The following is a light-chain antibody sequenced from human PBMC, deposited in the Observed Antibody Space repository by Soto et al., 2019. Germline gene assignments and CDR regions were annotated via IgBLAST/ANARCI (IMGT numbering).Light chain of an antibody. Sequence: EVVMTQSPATLSVSPGEGATLSCRASQSVGSTLAWYQQKPGQAPRLLIYGTSTRAAGIPARFSGSGSGTDFTLTVSSLQSEDFAVYYCQQYNNWSYTFGQGTKLEIK. CDR3: QQYNNWSYT. CDR1: QSVGST. CDR2: GTS. V-gene: IGKV3-15*01. J-gene: IGKJ2*01.